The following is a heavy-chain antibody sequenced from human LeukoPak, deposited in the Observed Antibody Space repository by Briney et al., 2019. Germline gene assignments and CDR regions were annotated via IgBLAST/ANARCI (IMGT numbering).Heavy chain of an antibody. D-gene: IGHD6-13*01. CDR1: GGSISSYY. CDR2: IYDSGST. J-gene: IGHJ4*02. CDR3: AAQVIAAAAPSNY. Sequence: PSETLSLTCTVPGGSISSYYWSWIRQPPGKGLEWIGYIYDSGSTNHNPPLKSRVTIPVDTSKTKISLKLSSVTAADTAVYFCAAQVIAAAAPSNYWGQGALVTVSS. V-gene: IGHV4-59*08.